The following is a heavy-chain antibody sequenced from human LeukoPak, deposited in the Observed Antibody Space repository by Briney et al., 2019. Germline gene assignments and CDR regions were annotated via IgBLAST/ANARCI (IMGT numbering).Heavy chain of an antibody. CDR2: IIPIFGTA. CDR3: ARRNCSGGSCYFVYDP. V-gene: IGHV1-69*05. D-gene: IGHD2-15*01. J-gene: IGHJ5*02. Sequence: ASVKVSCKASGGTFSSYAISWVRQAPGQGREWMGGIIPIFGTANYAQKFQGRVTITTDESTSTAYMELSSLRSEDTAVYYCARRNCSGGSCYFVYDPWGQGTLVTVSS. CDR1: GGTFSSYA.